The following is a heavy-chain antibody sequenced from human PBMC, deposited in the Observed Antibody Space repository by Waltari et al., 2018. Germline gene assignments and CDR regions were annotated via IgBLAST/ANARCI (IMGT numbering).Heavy chain of an antibody. Sequence: QVQLQESGPGLVKPSETLSLTCAVSAYSISSGYYWGWIRQPHGKGREWIGSIYPSGSTYYNPSLKSRVTISVDTSKNQFSLKLSSVTAADTAVYYCARDRRRRWLQFWVAFDIWGQGTMVTVSS. CDR1: AYSISSGYY. CDR2: IYPSGST. CDR3: ARDRRRRWLQFWVAFDI. J-gene: IGHJ3*02. D-gene: IGHD5-12*01. V-gene: IGHV4-38-2*02.